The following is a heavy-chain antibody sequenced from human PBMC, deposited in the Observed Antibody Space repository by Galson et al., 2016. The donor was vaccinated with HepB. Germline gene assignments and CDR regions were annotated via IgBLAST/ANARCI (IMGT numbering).Heavy chain of an antibody. Sequence: SLRLSCAASGFTFSSYWMHWVRQAPGKWLVWVSRISTDGRTANQADSVKGRFTISRENARNTVCLQMNSLAAEDTVVYYCGAFRGDSSGYGEYWSQGTLVTVSS. CDR1: GFTFSSYW. CDR2: ISTDGRTA. J-gene: IGHJ4*02. D-gene: IGHD5-18*01. V-gene: IGHV3-74*01. CDR3: GAFRGDSSGYGEY.